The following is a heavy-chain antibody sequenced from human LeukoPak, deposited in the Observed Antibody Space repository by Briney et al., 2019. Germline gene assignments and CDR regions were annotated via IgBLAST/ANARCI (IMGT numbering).Heavy chain of an antibody. CDR2: FDPEDGET. V-gene: IGHV1-24*01. CDR3: ATDVDTAMATTYYYYYGMDV. D-gene: IGHD5-18*01. J-gene: IGHJ6*02. Sequence: ASVTVSCTVSGYTLTELSMHWVRQAPGKGLEWMGGFDPEDGETIYAQKFQGRVTMTEDTSTDTAYMELSSLRSEDTAVYYCATDVDTAMATTYYYYYGMDVWGQGTTVTVSS. CDR1: GYTLTELS.